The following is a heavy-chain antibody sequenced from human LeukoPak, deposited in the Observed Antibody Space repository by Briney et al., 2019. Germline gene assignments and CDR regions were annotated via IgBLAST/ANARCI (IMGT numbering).Heavy chain of an antibody. Sequence: PSETLSLTCTVPGGSISSSGYYWGWIRQPPGKGLEWIGSIYYSGSIYYNPSLKSRVSISVDTSNNHFSLKLTSVTATDAAVYYCARVGPSTGGGDYWGQGTLVTVSS. CDR2: IYYSGSI. V-gene: IGHV4-39*02. J-gene: IGHJ4*02. CDR1: GGSISSSGYY. D-gene: IGHD3-16*01. CDR3: ARVGPSTGGGDY.